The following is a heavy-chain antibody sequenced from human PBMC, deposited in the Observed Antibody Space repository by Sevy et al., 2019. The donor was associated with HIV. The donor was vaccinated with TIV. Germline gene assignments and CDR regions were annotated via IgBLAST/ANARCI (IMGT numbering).Heavy chain of an antibody. CDR3: AKGGQYSSSWYEC. CDR1: GFTFSTYA. D-gene: IGHD6-13*01. CDR2: ISGTGYST. J-gene: IGHJ5*01. Sequence: QLGGSLRLSCAASGFTFSTYAMSWVRQAPGKGLEWVSSISGTGYSTYYADSLKGRFTVSRDNSKNTLYLQMNSLRVEDTAVYYCAKGGQYSSSWYECWGQGALVTVSS. V-gene: IGHV3-23*01.